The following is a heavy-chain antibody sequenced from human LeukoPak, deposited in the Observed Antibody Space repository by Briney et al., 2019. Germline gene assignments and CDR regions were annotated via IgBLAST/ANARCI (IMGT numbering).Heavy chain of an antibody. CDR3: AKTRGSGPFDY. Sequence: PGGSLRLSCAASGFTFSSYAMYWVRQAPGKGLEWVAVISYDGSDKFYADSVKGRFTISRDSSKNTLYLQMNNLRAEDTAVYYCAKTRGSGPFDYWGQGTLVTVSS. V-gene: IGHV3-30*04. CDR1: GFTFSSYA. J-gene: IGHJ4*02. CDR2: ISYDGSDK. D-gene: IGHD3-10*01.